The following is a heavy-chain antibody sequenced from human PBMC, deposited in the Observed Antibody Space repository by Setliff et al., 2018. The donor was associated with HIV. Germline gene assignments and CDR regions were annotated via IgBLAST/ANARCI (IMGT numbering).Heavy chain of an antibody. CDR2: IIPVFGTA. CDR3: ARALYYHHPSGGHYYGTFDF. D-gene: IGHD3-22*01. V-gene: IGHV1-69*13. J-gene: IGHJ4*02. Sequence: ASVKVSCKASGATFSTYAINWVRLAPGQGLEWMGGIIPVFGTATYSQKFQDRVTITADESTNTAYMEVRSLRSEDSAMYYCARALYYHHPSGGHYYGTFDFWGQGTLVTVSS. CDR1: GATFSTYA.